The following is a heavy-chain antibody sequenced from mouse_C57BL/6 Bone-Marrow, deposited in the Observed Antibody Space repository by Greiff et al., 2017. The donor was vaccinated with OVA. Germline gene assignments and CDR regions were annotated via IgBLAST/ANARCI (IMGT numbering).Heavy chain of an antibody. CDR2: ISNVGCST. J-gene: IGHJ1*03. V-gene: IGHV5-12*01. Sequence: EVKLVASGGGLVQPGGSLTLSCAASGFTFSDYYMYWVRQTPEKKLVCVAYISNVGCSTYFPDPVKGRFTISRDNAKNTLYLQMSRLKSEDTAMYYCARRYDYDGGNWYFDVWGTGTTVTVSS. CDR1: GFTFSDYY. D-gene: IGHD2-4*01. CDR3: ARRYDYDGGNWYFDV.